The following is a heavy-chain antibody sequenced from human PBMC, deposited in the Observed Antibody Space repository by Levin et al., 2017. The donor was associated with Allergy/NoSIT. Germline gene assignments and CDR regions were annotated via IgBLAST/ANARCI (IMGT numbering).Heavy chain of an antibody. J-gene: IGHJ6*02. V-gene: IGHV3-30*18. CDR1: GFIFNNYG. D-gene: IGHD6-13*01. CDR2: ASYDGSNT. Sequence: GGSLRLSCAASGFIFNNYGMHWVRQAPGKGLEWVGVASYDGSNTYFVDSVKGRFTISRDNSKDTLYLQMNSLRAEDTAIYFCAKSLRSSNYYYDGMDVWGQGTTVTVSS. CDR3: AKSLRSSNYYYDGMDV.